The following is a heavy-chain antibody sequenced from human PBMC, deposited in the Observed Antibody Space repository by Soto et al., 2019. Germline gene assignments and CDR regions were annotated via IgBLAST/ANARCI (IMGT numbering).Heavy chain of an antibody. Sequence: SETLSLTCTVSGGSISSYYWSWIRQPPGKGLEWIGYIYYSGSTNYNPSLKSRVTISVDTSKNQFSLKLSSVTAADTAVYYCARARTTYMDVWGKGTTVTVSS. J-gene: IGHJ6*04. D-gene: IGHD4-4*01. CDR2: IYYSGST. CDR1: GGSISSYY. V-gene: IGHV4-59*01. CDR3: ARARTTYMDV.